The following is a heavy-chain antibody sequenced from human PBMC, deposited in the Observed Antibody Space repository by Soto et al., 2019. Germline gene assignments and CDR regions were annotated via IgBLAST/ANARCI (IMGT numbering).Heavy chain of an antibody. Sequence: GGSLRLSCAASGFTFSSYAMSWVRQAPGKGLEWVSAISGSGGSTYYADSVKGRFTISRDNSKNTLYLQMNSLRAEDTAVYYCAKDHLSKYSSGWYQGSYYYGMDVWGQGTTVTVSS. CDR3: AKDHLSKYSSGWYQGSYYYGMDV. V-gene: IGHV3-23*01. J-gene: IGHJ6*02. D-gene: IGHD6-19*01. CDR2: ISGSGGST. CDR1: GFTFSSYA.